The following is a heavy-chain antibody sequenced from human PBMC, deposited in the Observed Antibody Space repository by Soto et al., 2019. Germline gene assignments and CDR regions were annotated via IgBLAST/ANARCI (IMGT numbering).Heavy chain of an antibody. Sequence: EVQLVESGGGLVQRGGSLRLSCAASGFPVSSSYMSWVRQAPGKGLEWVSVVYSGGSTYYADSVKSRFTISRDSSKNTLFLQMNSLRADDTAVYFCARGPAGSYDFWRDFYFDFWGQGTLVSVSS. J-gene: IGHJ4*02. CDR2: VYSGGST. D-gene: IGHD3-3*01. CDR3: ARGPAGSYDFWRDFYFDF. CDR1: GFPVSSSY. V-gene: IGHV3-66*01.